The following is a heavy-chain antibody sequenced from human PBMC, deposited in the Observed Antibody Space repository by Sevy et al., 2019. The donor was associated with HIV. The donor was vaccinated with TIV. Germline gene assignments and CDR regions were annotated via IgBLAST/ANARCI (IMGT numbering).Heavy chain of an antibody. Sequence: SETLSLTCNVSGGSISSSSYYWGWIRQPPGKGLEWIGSFYSTGSTSYNPSLRSRVTVSGDTSRNQFSLRLDSVSAADTAVYYGATPRASGWYEGTGGYFDLWGRGTLVTVSS. CDR3: ATPRASGWYEGTGGYFDL. D-gene: IGHD6-19*01. J-gene: IGHJ2*01. CDR2: FYSTGST. V-gene: IGHV4-39*01. CDR1: GGSISSSSYY.